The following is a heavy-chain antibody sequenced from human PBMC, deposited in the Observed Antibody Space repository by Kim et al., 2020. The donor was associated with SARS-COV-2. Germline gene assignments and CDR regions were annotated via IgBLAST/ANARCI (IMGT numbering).Heavy chain of an antibody. Sequence: SVKVSCKASGGTFSRSAISWVRQAPGRGLELMGGIITIFGTTNYAQKFQGRVTISADASTTTVHMALSSLTSEDTAVYYCAREAGTTAYYYGMDVWGQG. V-gene: IGHV1-69*13. CDR3: AREAGTTAYYYGMDV. J-gene: IGHJ6*02. CDR2: IITIFGTT. D-gene: IGHD1-1*01. CDR1: GGTFSRSA.